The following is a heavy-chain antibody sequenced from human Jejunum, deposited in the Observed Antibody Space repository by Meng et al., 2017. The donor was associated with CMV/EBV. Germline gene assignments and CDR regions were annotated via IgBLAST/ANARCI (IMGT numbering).Heavy chain of an antibody. V-gene: IGHV3-23*01. CDR3: ATTPRYFCEDSDFFPLFFES. CDR2: IDGRGVGI. D-gene: IGHD3-9*01. J-gene: IGHJ4*02. CDR1: SGYA. Sequence: SGYAMCWVRQAPGRGLEWVSGIDGRGVGIHYADSVKGRFTISRDNSKTTLYVQMNSLRAEDTAVYYCATTPRYFCEDSDFFPLFFESWGQGTLVTVSS.